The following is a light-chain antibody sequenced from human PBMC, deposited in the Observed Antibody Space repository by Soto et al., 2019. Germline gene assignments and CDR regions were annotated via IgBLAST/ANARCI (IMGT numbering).Light chain of an antibody. CDR2: EDS. J-gene: IGLJ2*01. V-gene: IGLV2-23*01. CDR3: CSYAGISTVV. CDR1: SSDVGSYNL. Sequence: QSVMTQPASVSGSPGQSITISCTGTSSDVGSYNLVSWYQQDPGKVPKLMIYEDSKRPSGVSNRFSGSKSGNTASLTISGLQAEDEAYYDCCSYAGISTVVFGGGTKRTV.